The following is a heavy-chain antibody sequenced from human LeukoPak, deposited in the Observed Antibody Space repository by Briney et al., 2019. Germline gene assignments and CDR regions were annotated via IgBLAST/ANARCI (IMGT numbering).Heavy chain of an antibody. D-gene: IGHD4-17*01. CDR3: AKGHSDFGTGFDL. Sequence: GGSLRLSCAASGFRFSDFAMSWVRQAPGKGLECVSVISASGGRTYSAESVKARFTISRDNSKNTLYLEMNSLTADDTAVYYCAKGHSDFGTGFDLWGQGTLVTVS. V-gene: IGHV3-23*01. CDR2: ISASGGRT. J-gene: IGHJ4*02. CDR1: GFRFSDFA.